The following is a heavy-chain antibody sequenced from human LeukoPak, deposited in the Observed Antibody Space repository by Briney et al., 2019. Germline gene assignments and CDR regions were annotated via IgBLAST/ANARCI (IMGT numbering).Heavy chain of an antibody. CDR3: ARDGVGRPFDH. CDR2: ITSRSTTI. J-gene: IGHJ5*02. Sequence: GESLRLSCAASGFTFSSYSMNWVRQAPGKGLEWISYITSRSTTIYYADSVKGRFTISRDNAKNSLYLQMNSLRAEDKAVYYCARDGVGRPFDHWGQGTLVTVSS. V-gene: IGHV3-48*01. CDR1: GFTFSSYS. D-gene: IGHD3-10*01.